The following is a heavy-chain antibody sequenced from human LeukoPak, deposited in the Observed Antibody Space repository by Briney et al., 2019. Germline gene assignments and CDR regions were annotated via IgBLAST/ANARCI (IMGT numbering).Heavy chain of an antibody. CDR3: ARDRYSSSWGFDY. CDR1: GFTVSSNY. D-gene: IGHD6-13*01. Sequence: PGGSLRLSCAASGFTVSSNYMSWVRQAPGKGLEWVSVIYSGGSTYYADSVKGRFTISRDNSKNTLYLQMNSLRAEDTAVYYCARDRYSSSWGFDYWGQGTLVTVSS. CDR2: IYSGGST. V-gene: IGHV3-66*01. J-gene: IGHJ4*02.